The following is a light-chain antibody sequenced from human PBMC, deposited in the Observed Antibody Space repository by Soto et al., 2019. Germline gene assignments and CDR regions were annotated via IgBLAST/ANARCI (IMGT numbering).Light chain of an antibody. CDR1: QSVSNF. CDR2: DAS. J-gene: IGKJ5*01. CDR3: QQRSIWPT. Sequence: EIVLTQSPATLSLSPGEGATLSCRASQSVSNFLAWYQQKPGQAPRLLIYDASSRATGIPARFSGSGSGTEFTLTISSLEPEDFAVYYCQQRSIWPTFGQGTRLEIK. V-gene: IGKV3-11*01.